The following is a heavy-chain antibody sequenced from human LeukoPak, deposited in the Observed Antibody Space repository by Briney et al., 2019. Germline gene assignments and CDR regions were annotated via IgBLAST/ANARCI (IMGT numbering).Heavy chain of an antibody. D-gene: IGHD4-17*01. Sequence: PSETLSLTCTVSGGSISSYYWSWIRQPPGKGLEWIGSIYYSGSTNYNPSLKSRVTISVDTSKNQFSLKLSSVTAADTAVYYCARIYGDYTSWGQGTLVTVSS. J-gene: IGHJ5*02. CDR3: ARIYGDYTS. CDR1: GGSISSYY. CDR2: IYYSGST. V-gene: IGHV4-59*01.